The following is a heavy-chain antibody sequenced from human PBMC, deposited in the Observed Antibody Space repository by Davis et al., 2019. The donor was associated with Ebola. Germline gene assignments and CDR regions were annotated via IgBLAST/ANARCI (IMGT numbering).Heavy chain of an antibody. CDR2: INGNGAST. CDR3: ARDRHYYDSSGYYRHDAFDI. CDR1: GFTFSSYA. J-gene: IGHJ3*02. D-gene: IGHD3-22*01. V-gene: IGHV3-23*01. Sequence: PGGSLRLSCAASGFTFSSYAMSWVRQAPGKGLEWVSGINGNGASTFYPDSVKGRFTISRDNSKNTLYLQMNSLRAEDTAVYYCARDRHYYDSSGYYRHDAFDIWGQGTMVTVSS.